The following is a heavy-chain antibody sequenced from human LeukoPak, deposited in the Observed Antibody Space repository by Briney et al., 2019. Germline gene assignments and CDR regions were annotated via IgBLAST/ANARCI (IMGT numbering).Heavy chain of an antibody. CDR2: ISSSSSSI. J-gene: IGHJ3*02. V-gene: IGHV3-21*01. CDR1: EFTFSSYT. Sequence: PGGSLRLSCAASEFTFSSYTLNWVRQAPGQGLQWVSSISSSSSSIYYADSVKGRFTISRDNAKDALYLQKNSLGAGDTAVYYCARGSWNYAFDIWGQGTMVTVSS. CDR3: ARGSWNYAFDI. D-gene: IGHD1-7*01.